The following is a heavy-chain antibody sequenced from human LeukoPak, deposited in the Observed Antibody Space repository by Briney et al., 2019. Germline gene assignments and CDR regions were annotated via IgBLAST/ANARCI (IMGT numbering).Heavy chain of an antibody. CDR2: ISDAGRKK. D-gene: IGHD3-10*01. Sequence: GGSLRLSCAASGFNFNNYNMHWVRQAPGKGLEWVAVISDAGRKKYFADSVKGRFNISRDNSKNTLFLQMDSLRPEDTAVYYCARDLSGSYTVDYWGQGTLVTVSS. CDR1: GFNFNNYN. CDR3: ARDLSGSYTVDY. J-gene: IGHJ4*02. V-gene: IGHV3-30*03.